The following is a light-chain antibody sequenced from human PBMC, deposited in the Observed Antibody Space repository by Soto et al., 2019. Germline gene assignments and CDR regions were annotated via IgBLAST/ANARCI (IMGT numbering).Light chain of an antibody. CDR3: SSFAGSSNV. CDR2: EVS. CDR1: SGDVGGYNY. J-gene: IGLJ2*01. V-gene: IGLV2-8*01. Sequence: QSALTQPPSASGSPGQSVTISCTGTSGDVGGYNYVSWYQQHPGKAPKLMIYEVSKRPSGVPDRFSASKSGNTASLTVSGLQAEDEADYYCSSFAGSSNVFGGGTKLTVL.